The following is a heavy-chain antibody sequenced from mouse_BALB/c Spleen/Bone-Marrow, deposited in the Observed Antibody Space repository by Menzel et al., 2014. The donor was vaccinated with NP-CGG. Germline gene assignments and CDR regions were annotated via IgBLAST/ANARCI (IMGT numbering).Heavy chain of an antibody. CDR2: INPSNGGT. Sequence: VKLVESGAELVKPGASVKLSCKASGYTFTSYYMYWVKQRPGQGLEWIGGINPSNGGTNFNEKFKSKATLTVDKSSSTAYMQLSSLTSEDSAVYYCTRYGYDPLYAMDYWGQGISVTVSS. J-gene: IGHJ4*01. V-gene: IGHV1S81*02. CDR1: GYTFTSYY. CDR3: TRYGYDPLYAMDY. D-gene: IGHD2-3*01.